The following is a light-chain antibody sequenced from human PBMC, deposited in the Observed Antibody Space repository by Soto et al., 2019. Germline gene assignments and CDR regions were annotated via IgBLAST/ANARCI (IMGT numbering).Light chain of an antibody. V-gene: IGKV1-17*01. J-gene: IGKJ4*02. CDR2: VAS. CDR1: HDIRNE. Sequence: DMQMTQSPSSVSASVGDRVTITCRASHDIRNELAWYQHKPGRAPQRLIYVASTLQSGDPSRFSGSASGTEFTLTISSLQPEDFATYYCLQHHNFPPLTFGGGTKVEIK. CDR3: LQHHNFPPLT.